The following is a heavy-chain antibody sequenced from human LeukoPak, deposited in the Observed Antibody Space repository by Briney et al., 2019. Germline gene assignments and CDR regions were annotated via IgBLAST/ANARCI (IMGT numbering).Heavy chain of an antibody. CDR3: AKDGAVRIAAAGTGFDP. Sequence: GSLRLSCSASGFTFSSYAMSWVRQAPGKGLEWVSAISGSGGSTYYADSVKGRFTISRDNSKNTLYLQMNSLRAEDTAVYYCAKDGAVRIAAAGTGFDPWGQGTLVTVSS. CDR2: ISGSGGST. D-gene: IGHD6-13*01. CDR1: GFTFSSYA. J-gene: IGHJ5*02. V-gene: IGHV3-23*01.